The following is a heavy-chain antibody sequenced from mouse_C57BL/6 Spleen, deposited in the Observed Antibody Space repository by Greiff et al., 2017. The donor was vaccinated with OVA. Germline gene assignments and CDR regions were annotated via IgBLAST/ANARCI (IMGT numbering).Heavy chain of an antibody. CDR3: ARRVYAMDY. Sequence: EVKLLESGPGLVKPSQSLSLTCSVTGYSITSGYYWNWIRQFPGNKLEWMGYISYDGSNNYNPSLKNRISITRDTSKNQFFLKLNSVTTEDTATYYCARRVYAMDYWGQGTSVTVSS. J-gene: IGHJ4*01. V-gene: IGHV3-6*01. CDR1: GYSITSGYY. CDR2: ISYDGSN.